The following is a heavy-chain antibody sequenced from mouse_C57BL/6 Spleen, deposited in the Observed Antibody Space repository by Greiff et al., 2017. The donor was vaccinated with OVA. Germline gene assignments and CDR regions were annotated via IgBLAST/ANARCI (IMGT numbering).Heavy chain of an antibody. Sequence: VQLQQSGAELVRPGASVKLSCTASGFNIKDDYMHWVKQRPEQGLEWIGWIDPENGDTEYASKFQGKATITADTSSNTAYLQLSSLTSEDTAVYYCTTQGGYFYYFDYWGQGTTLTVSS. J-gene: IGHJ2*01. V-gene: IGHV14-4*01. CDR2: IDPENGDT. CDR1: GFNIKDDY. D-gene: IGHD2-3*01. CDR3: TTQGGYFYYFDY.